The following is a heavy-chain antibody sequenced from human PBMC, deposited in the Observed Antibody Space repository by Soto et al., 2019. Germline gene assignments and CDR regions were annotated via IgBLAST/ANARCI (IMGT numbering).Heavy chain of an antibody. Sequence: GGSLRLSCAASGFTLSSYSMNWVRQAPGKGLEWVSYISSSTSTIYYADSVKGRFTISRDNARNSLYLQMNSLRAEDTAVYYCARDSYGSGSPIAKKFDYWGQGTLVTVSS. V-gene: IGHV3-48*01. CDR1: GFTLSSYS. CDR3: ARDSYGSGSPIAKKFDY. CDR2: ISSSTSTI. D-gene: IGHD3-10*01. J-gene: IGHJ4*02.